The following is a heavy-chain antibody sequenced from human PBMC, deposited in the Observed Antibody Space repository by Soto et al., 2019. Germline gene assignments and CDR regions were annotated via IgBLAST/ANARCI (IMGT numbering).Heavy chain of an antibody. CDR1: GYTFTSYG. J-gene: IGHJ3*02. V-gene: IGHV1-18*01. D-gene: IGHD2-15*01. CDR3: AGGGGYCSGGSCYLDAFDI. Sequence: ASVKVSCKASGYTFTSYGISWVRQAPGQGLEWMGWISAYNGNTNYAQKLQGRVTMTTDTSTGTAYMELRSLRSDDTAVYYWAGGGGYCSGGSCYLDAFDIWGQGTMVTVSS. CDR2: ISAYNGNT.